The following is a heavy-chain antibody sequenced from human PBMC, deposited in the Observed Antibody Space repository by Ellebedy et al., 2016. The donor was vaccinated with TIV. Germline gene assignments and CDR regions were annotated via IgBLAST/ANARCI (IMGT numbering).Heavy chain of an antibody. CDR3: ARRYSGSSYHYFDY. D-gene: IGHD1-26*01. CDR2: IYNSVIT. Sequence: MPGGSLRLSCTLSGGSISSNYWDWIRQPPGKGLEWIGYIYNSVITNYNPSLKSRVTMSVDTSKRQLSLKLRSVTAADTAVYYCARRYSGSSYHYFDYWGQGTLVIVSS. CDR1: GGSISSNY. J-gene: IGHJ4*02. V-gene: IGHV4-59*08.